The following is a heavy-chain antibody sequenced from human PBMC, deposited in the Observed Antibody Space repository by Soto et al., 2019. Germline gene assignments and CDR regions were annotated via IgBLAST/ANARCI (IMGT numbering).Heavy chain of an antibody. CDR2: TKSDGSGT. J-gene: IGHJ6*04. CDR1: GFTFSNYW. D-gene: IGHD3-10*01. Sequence: EVQLVESGGGLLQPGGSLTLSCTASGFTFSNYWMHWVRQAPGKGLVWVSRTKSDGSGTSYTDSVKGRFTISRDNAYNKLYLQMSNLRAEDTAVYYCARGGFDSGPGRMDVWGKGTTVIVSS. V-gene: IGHV3-74*01. CDR3: ARGGFDSGPGRMDV.